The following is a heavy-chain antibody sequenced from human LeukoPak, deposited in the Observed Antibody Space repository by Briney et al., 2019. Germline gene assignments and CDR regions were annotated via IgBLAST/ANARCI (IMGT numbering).Heavy chain of an antibody. J-gene: IGHJ6*02. CDR1: GGTFSSYA. V-gene: IGHV1-69*04. CDR3: ARTNAGYCSSTSCYGVDYYYYGMDV. CDR2: IIPILGIA. Sequence: ASVKVSCKASGGTFSSYAISWVRQAPGQGLEWMGRIIPILGIANYAQKFQGRVTITADKSTSTAYMELSSLRFEDTAVYYCARTNAGYCSSTSCYGVDYYYYGMDVWGQGTTVTVSS. D-gene: IGHD2-2*01.